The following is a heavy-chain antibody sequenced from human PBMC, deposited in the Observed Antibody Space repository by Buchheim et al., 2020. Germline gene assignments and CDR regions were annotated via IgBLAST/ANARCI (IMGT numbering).Heavy chain of an antibody. CDR2: ISAYNGNT. V-gene: IGHV1-18*01. Sequence: QVQLVQSGAEVKKPGASVKVSCKASGYTFSSYGISWVRQAPGQGLEWMGWISAYNGNTNYAQKLQGRVTMTTDTSTRTAYMELRSLRSDDTAVYYCARELLKQHLVLSYYYSYGMDVWGQGTT. CDR3: ARELLKQHLVLSYYYSYGMDV. CDR1: GYTFSSYG. D-gene: IGHD6-13*01. J-gene: IGHJ6*02.